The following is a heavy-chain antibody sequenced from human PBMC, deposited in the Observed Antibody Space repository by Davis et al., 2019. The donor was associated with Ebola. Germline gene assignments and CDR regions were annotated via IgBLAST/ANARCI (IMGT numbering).Heavy chain of an antibody. V-gene: IGHV4-59*01. CDR2: IEHHGRT. CDR3: ARGVYGAYFDH. Sequence: CSVSRGYNYWNWIRQPPGKGLEWLGYIEHHGRTEYIPSLNNRVSISLDTYRNQFSLKLYSVTAADTAVYYCARGVYGAYFDHWGQGTLVTVSS. D-gene: IGHD4-17*01. CDR1: SVSRGYNY. J-gene: IGHJ4*02.